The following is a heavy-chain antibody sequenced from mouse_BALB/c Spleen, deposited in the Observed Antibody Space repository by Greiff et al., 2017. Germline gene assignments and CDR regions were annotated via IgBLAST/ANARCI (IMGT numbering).Heavy chain of an antibody. D-gene: IGHD2-1*01. CDR2: IWSGGST. Sequence: VKLMESGPGLVQPSQSLSITCTVSGFSLTSYGVHWVRQSPGKGLEWLGVIWSGGSTDYNAAFISRLSISKDNSKSQVFFKMNSLQANDTAIYYCASPIYYGNYAFAYWGQGTLVTVSA. CDR3: ASPIYYGNYAFAY. CDR1: GFSLTSYG. J-gene: IGHJ3*01. V-gene: IGHV2-2*02.